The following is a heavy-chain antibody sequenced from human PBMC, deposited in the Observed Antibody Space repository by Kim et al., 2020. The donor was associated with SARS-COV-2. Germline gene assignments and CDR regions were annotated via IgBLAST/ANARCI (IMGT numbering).Heavy chain of an antibody. J-gene: IGHJ5*02. Sequence: GGSLRLSCAASGFTFSSYGMHWVRQAPGKGLEWVAVIWYDGSNKYYADSVKGRFTISRDNSKNTLYLQMNSLRAEDTAVYYCARDMGGCGGDCQGWFDPWGQGTLVTVSS. CDR2: IWYDGSNK. D-gene: IGHD2-21*02. CDR3: ARDMGGCGGDCQGWFDP. CDR1: GFTFSSYG. V-gene: IGHV3-33*08.